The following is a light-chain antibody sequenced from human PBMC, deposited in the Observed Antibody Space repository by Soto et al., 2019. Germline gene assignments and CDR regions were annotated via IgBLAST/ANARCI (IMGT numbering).Light chain of an antibody. V-gene: IGKV3-20*01. CDR2: GAS. CDR3: QQYGSSGT. CDR1: QSVSRY. J-gene: IGKJ1*01. Sequence: IVLTQSPSTLCLSPVERAPLSCRASQSVSRYLAWYQQKPGQAPRLLIYGASNRATGIPDRFSGSGSGTDFTLTISRLEPEDFAVYYCQQYGSSGTFGQGTKVDNK.